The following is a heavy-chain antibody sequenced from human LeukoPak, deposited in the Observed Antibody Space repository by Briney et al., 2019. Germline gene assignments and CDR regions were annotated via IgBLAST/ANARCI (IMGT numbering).Heavy chain of an antibody. CDR1: GGSIIGYY. CDR3: ARHSPILTGYYVGY. Sequence: SETLSLTCTVSGGSIIGYYWNWIRQPPGKGLDWIGYIYHSGSTNYNPSLKSRVTISGDTSKNQFSLKLSSVTAADTAVYYCARHSPILTGYYVGYWGQGTLVTVSS. V-gene: IGHV4-59*08. CDR2: IYHSGST. J-gene: IGHJ4*02. D-gene: IGHD3-9*01.